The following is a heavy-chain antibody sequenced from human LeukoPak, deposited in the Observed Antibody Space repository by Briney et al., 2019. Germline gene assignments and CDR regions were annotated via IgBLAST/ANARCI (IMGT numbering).Heavy chain of an antibody. Sequence: GGSLRLSCAASGFPLTSYAMTWVRQAPGKGLQWVSTISVSGDSTYYADSVKGRFTMSRDNSKNTLYLQMNSLRAEDTAVYYCAKGCGYNCYPPTYWGQGTLVTVSS. J-gene: IGHJ1*01. CDR3: AKGCGYNCYPPTY. CDR2: ISVSGDST. D-gene: IGHD3-22*01. V-gene: IGHV3-23*01. CDR1: GFPLTSYA.